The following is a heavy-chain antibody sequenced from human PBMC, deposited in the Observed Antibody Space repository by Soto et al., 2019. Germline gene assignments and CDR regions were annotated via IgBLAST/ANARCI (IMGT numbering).Heavy chain of an antibody. J-gene: IGHJ4*02. CDR3: TRLGRQPNYDFDC. CDR1: GFTFSDHY. D-gene: IGHD3-16*01. V-gene: IGHV3-72*01. CDR2: SRNKASSYTT. Sequence: EVQVVESGGGLVQPGGSLRLSCVASGFTFSDHYMDWVRQAPGKGLEWVGRSRNKASSYTTEYAASVKGRFTISRDDSKNSFYLQMNSLNTDDTAVYYCTRLGRQPNYDFDCWGQGTLVTVSS.